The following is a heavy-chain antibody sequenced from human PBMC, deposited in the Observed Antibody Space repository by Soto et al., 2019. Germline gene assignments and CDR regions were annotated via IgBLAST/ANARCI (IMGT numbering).Heavy chain of an antibody. CDR2: ISGSGGST. CDR1: GVTFSSYA. J-gene: IGHJ1*01. Sequence: GGSLRLSCAASGVTFSSYAMSWVRQAPGKGLEWVSAISGSGGSTYYADAVKGRFTISRDNSKNTLYLQMNSLRAEDTAVYSCANYPSPGWFGVPGYWGQGTLVTVSS. V-gene: IGHV3-23*01. D-gene: IGHD3-10*01. CDR3: ANYPSPGWFGVPGY.